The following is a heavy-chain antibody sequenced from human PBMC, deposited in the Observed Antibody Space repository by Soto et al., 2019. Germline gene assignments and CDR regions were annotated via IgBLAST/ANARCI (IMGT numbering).Heavy chain of an antibody. CDR3: ARDMAYYDFWGGYYCCYYYGMDV. CDR1: GGTFSSYA. CDR2: IIPIFGTA. Sequence: QVQLVQSGAEVKKPGSSVKVSCKASGGTFSSYAISWVRQAPGQGLEWMGGIIPIFGTANYAQKFQGRVTITADESTSTAYMELSSLRSEDTAVYYCARDMAYYDFWGGYYCCYYYGMDVWGQGTTVTVSS. V-gene: IGHV1-69*12. D-gene: IGHD3-3*01. J-gene: IGHJ6*02.